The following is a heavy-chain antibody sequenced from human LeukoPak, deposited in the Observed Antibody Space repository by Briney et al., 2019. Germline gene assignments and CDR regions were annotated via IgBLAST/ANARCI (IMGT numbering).Heavy chain of an antibody. CDR3: AKDGAQQLVRYYFDY. Sequence: GRSLRLSCAASGFTFSSYGMHWVSQAPGKRLEWVAVIWYDGSNKYYADSVKGRFTISRDNSKNTLYLQMNSLRAEDTAVYYCAKDGAQQLVRYYFDYWGQGTLVTVSS. V-gene: IGHV3-33*06. D-gene: IGHD6-13*01. J-gene: IGHJ4*02. CDR2: IWYDGSNK. CDR1: GFTFSSYG.